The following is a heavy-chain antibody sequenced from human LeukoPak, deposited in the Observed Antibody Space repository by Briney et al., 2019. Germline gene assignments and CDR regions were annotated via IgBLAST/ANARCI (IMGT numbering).Heavy chain of an antibody. Sequence: SQTLSLTCTVSGGPLSSADSYWSWIRQPPGKGLEWIGYIFYSGNSYYNPSLKSRLTISVDTSKNQFSLKLSSVTAADTAMYYCARLGYNDYVNYWGQGTLVTVSS. CDR1: GGPLSSADSY. CDR3: ARLGYNDYVNY. V-gene: IGHV4-30-4*01. J-gene: IGHJ4*02. CDR2: IFYSGNS. D-gene: IGHD5-12*01.